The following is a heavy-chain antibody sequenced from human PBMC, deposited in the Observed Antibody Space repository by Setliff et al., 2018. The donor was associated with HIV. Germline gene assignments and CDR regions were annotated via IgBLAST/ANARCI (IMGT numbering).Heavy chain of an antibody. V-gene: IGHV2-70*04. CDR3: AREGYAFDI. D-gene: IGHD1-1*01. CDR1: GFSLSTSGMR. J-gene: IGHJ3*02. Sequence: SGPTLVNPAQTLTLTCTFSGFSLSTSGMRVSWIRQPPGKALEWLARIDWDDDKFYSTSLKTRLTISKDTSKNQVVLTMTNMDPVDTATYYCAREGYAFDIWGQGTMVTVSS. CDR2: IDWDDDK.